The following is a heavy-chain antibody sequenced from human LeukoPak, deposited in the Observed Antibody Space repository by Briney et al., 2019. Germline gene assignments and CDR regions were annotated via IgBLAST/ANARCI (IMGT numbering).Heavy chain of an antibody. CDR3: ARVSEREFLEHDDY. D-gene: IGHD3-3*01. V-gene: IGHV3-21*01. CDR2: ISSSSGHI. J-gene: IGHJ4*02. Sequence: PGGSLRLSCVASGFIFSSYSMNWVRQAPGKGLQWVSPISSSSGHILYADSVKGRFTISRDNAKNSLYLQMNSLRAEDTAVYYCARVSEREFLEHDDYWGQGTLVTVSS. CDR1: GFIFSSYS.